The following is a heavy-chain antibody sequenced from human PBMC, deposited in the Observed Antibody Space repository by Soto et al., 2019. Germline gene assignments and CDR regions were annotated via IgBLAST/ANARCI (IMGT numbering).Heavy chain of an antibody. CDR2: ISGSGDGT. V-gene: IGHV3-23*01. Sequence: EVQLLESGGGLLQAGGSLRLSCAASGFTFNTYAMTWVRQAPGKGLEWVSSISGSGDGTHYADSVKGQFSISRDNSKNTLYLQMNSLRAEDTAVYYCAKGSPIAAAVEYYVYGMDVWGQGTTVTVSS. J-gene: IGHJ6*02. CDR1: GFTFNTYA. CDR3: AKGSPIAAAVEYYVYGMDV. D-gene: IGHD6-13*01.